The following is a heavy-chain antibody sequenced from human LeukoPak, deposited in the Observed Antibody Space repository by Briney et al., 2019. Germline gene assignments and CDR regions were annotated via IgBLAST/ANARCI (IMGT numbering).Heavy chain of an antibody. Sequence: KTGGSLRLSCAASGFTFSDYYMSWIRQAPGKGLEWVSYISSSGSTIYYADSVKGRFTISRDNAKNSLYLQMNSLRAEDTAVYYCARDRDLEWLFEVDYWGQGTLVTVSS. CDR2: ISSSGSTI. J-gene: IGHJ4*02. D-gene: IGHD3-3*01. V-gene: IGHV3-11*01. CDR1: GFTFSDYY. CDR3: ARDRDLEWLFEVDY.